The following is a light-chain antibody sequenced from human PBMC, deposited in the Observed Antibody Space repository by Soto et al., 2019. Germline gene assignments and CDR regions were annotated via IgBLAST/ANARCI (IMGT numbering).Light chain of an antibody. V-gene: IGLV1-40*01. Sequence: QSVLTQPSSVSGGPGQRVTISCTGSSPNIGAGYEVHWYQQLPGTAPKLFIYGNNNRPSGVPDRFSGSKSGTSASLAITGLQAEDEADYYCQSYDSSLSGYVFGIGTKVTVL. J-gene: IGLJ1*01. CDR2: GNN. CDR3: QSYDSSLSGYV. CDR1: SPNIGAGYE.